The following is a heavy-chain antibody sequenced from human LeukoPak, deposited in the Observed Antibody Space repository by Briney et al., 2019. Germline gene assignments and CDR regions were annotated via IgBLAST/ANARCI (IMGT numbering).Heavy chain of an antibody. D-gene: IGHD1-26*01. Sequence: GXXLRLSCAASGFTVSSNYMSWVRQAPGKGLEWVSVIYSGGSTYYSDSVKGGFTISRDNSKNTLYLQMNSLRAEDTAVYYCARDKIVGATTPRDAFDIWGQGTMVTVSS. J-gene: IGHJ3*02. CDR1: GFTVSSNY. V-gene: IGHV3-66*01. CDR2: IYSGGST. CDR3: ARDKIVGATTPRDAFDI.